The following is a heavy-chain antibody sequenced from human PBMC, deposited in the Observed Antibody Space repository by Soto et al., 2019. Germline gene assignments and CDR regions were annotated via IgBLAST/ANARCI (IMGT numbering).Heavy chain of an antibody. CDR2: ISTYNGNT. CDR3: ARDEYNNGRNWLNP. CDR1: GYSFSNSG. V-gene: IGHV1-18*01. J-gene: IGHJ5*02. Sequence: QVELVQSGPEVKKPGASVKVSCKASGYSFSNSGFSWMRQAPGPGLEWMGWISTYNGNTNYAQKFQGRLSMTRDTSTTTACMELTTLRSDDTAVYYCARDEYNNGRNWLNPWGQGTLVTVTS. D-gene: IGHD2-8*01.